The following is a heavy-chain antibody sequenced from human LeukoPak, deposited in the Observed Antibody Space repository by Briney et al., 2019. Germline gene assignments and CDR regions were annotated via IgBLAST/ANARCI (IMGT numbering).Heavy chain of an antibody. CDR2: INPNSGGT. Sequence: EASVKVSCKASGYTFTSYDINWVRQAPGQGLEWMGWINPNSGGTNYAQNFQGRVTMTRDTSISTAYMELSRLRSDDTAVYYCARVKTYSGYDFFDYWGQGTLVTVSS. J-gene: IGHJ4*02. CDR3: ARVKTYSGYDFFDY. D-gene: IGHD5-12*01. CDR1: GYTFTSYD. V-gene: IGHV1-2*02.